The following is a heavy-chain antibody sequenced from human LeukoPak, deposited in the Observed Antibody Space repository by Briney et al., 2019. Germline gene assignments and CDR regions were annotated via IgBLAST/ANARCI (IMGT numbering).Heavy chain of an antibody. J-gene: IGHJ6*02. D-gene: IGHD2-2*01. CDR2: IWYDGSNK. CDR1: GFTFSSYG. CDR3: ARDLLGQDIVVVPAAHAYYYYCMDV. V-gene: IGHV3-33*01. Sequence: GGSLRLSCAASGFTFSSYGMHWVRQAPGKGLEWVAVIWYDGSNKYYADSVKGRFTISRDNSKNTLYLQMNSLRAEDTAVYYCARDLLGQDIVVVPAAHAYYYYCMDVWGQGTTVTVSS.